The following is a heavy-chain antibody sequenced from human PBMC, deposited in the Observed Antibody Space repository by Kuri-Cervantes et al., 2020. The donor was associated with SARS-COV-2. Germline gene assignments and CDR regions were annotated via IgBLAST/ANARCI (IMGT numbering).Heavy chain of an antibody. CDR1: GFTFSDYY. CDR3: ARAVPGYYDSSGYYDY. CDR2: ISSSSSYT. D-gene: IGHD3-22*01. Sequence: GESLKISCAASGFTFSDYYMSWIRQAPGKGLEWVSYISSSSSYTNYADSAKGRFTISRDNAKNSLYLQMNSLRAEDTAVYYCARAVPGYYDSSGYYDYWGQGTLVTVSS. J-gene: IGHJ4*02. V-gene: IGHV3-11*03.